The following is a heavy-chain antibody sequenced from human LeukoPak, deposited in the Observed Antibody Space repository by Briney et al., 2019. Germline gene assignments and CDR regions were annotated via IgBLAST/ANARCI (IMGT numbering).Heavy chain of an antibody. CDR3: AKEEGVTMIVVVTTEFDY. V-gene: IGHV3-23*01. Sequence: QPGGSLRLSCAASGFTFSSYAMSWVRQAPGKGLEWVSAISGSGGSTYYADSVKGRFTISRDNSKNTLYLQMNSLRAEDTAVYYCAKEEGVTMIVVVTTEFDYWGQGTLVTVSS. J-gene: IGHJ4*02. CDR2: ISGSGGST. CDR1: GFTFSSYA. D-gene: IGHD3-22*01.